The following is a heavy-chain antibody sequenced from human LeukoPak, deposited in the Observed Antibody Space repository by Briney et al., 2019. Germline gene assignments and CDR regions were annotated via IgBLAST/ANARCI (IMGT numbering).Heavy chain of an antibody. J-gene: IGHJ4*02. D-gene: IGHD3-22*01. CDR3: ARERYYYDSSGYYYGHFDY. CDR2: IWYDGSNK. V-gene: IGHV3-33*08. CDR1: GFTFSSYA. Sequence: QAGGSLRLSCAASGFTFSSYAMHWVRQAPGKGLEWVAVIWYDGSNKYYADSVKGRFTISRDNSKNTLYLQMNSLRAEDTAVYYCARERYYYDSSGYYYGHFDYWGQGTLVTVSS.